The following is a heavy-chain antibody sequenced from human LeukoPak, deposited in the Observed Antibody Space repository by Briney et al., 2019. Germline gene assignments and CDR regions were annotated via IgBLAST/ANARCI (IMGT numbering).Heavy chain of an antibody. V-gene: IGHV3-43*02. J-gene: IGHJ4*02. CDR3: AKESGKFDY. Sequence: PGGSLRLSCVASGLTFDDSGMHWVRQAPGKGLEWVSLISGDGGSTFYADSVKGRFSISRDNSKNSLYLQMNSLRPEDTAMYYCAKESGKFDYWGQGTLVAVSS. CDR1: GLTFDDSG. CDR2: ISGDGGST.